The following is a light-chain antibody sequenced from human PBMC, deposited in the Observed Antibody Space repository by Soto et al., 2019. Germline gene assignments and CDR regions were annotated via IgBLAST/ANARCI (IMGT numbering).Light chain of an antibody. CDR1: QSVSSNS. J-gene: IGKJ3*01. V-gene: IGKV3-20*01. CDR2: GAS. CDR3: QQYGTSPFT. Sequence: EIVLTQSPGTLSLSPGERATLSCRASQSVSSNSLAWYQQKPGQAPRLLIYGASSRATGIPDRFSGSGSGTDFTLTISRLEPEDFVLYYCQQYGTSPFTFGPGTKVDIK.